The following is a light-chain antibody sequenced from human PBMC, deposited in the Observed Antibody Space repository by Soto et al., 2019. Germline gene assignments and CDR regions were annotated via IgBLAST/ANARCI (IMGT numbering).Light chain of an antibody. CDR3: QQYHTTPLS. CDR1: QLVLFSSKNKNY. Sequence: DVVLTNSPGSLTVSLVERATINSKPSQLVLFSSKNKNYLAWYQQKPGQPPKLLIYWASTRESGVPDRFSGSESGTDFTLTINALQAEDVEVYYSQQYHTTPLSFGGGTKV. J-gene: IGKJ4*01. V-gene: IGKV4-1*01. CDR2: WAS.